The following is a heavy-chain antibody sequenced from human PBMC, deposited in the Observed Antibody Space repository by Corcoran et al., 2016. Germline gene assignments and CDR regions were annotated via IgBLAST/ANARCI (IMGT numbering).Heavy chain of an antibody. V-gene: IGHV3-21*01. CDR2: ISSSSSYI. CDR1: GFTFSSSS. CDR3: ARVRDGYKNDAFDI. D-gene: IGHD5-12*01. Sequence: EVQLVESGGGLVKPGGSLRLSCAASGFTFSSSSMKCVRQAPGKGLGWGSSISSSSSYIYYADSVKGRFTISRDNAKNSVYLQMNSLSAEETAVYYCARVRDGYKNDAFDIWGQGSMFTVSS. J-gene: IGHJ3*02.